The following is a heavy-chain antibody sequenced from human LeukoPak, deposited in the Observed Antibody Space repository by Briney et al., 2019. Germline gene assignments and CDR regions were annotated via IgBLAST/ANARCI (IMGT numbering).Heavy chain of an antibody. CDR3: ARSASGSLDY. CDR1: GFTFRTYG. V-gene: IGHV3-21*01. CDR2: ISSSSSYI. J-gene: IGHJ4*02. Sequence: GGSLRLSCAASGFTFRTYGMNWVRQAPGKGLEWVSSISSSSSYIYYADSVKGRFTISRDNAKNSLYLRMNSLRAEDTAVYYCARSASGSLDYWGQGTLVTVSS. D-gene: IGHD1-26*01.